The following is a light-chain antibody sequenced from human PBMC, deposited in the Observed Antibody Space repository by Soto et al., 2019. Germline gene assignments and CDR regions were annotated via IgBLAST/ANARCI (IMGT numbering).Light chain of an antibody. CDR1: QSVLYNSNNKNF. V-gene: IGKV4-1*01. CDR2: WAS. CDR3: QQYYGSPVT. J-gene: IGKJ4*01. Sequence: DIVMTQSPDSLAGSLGERATINCKSSQSVLYNSNNKNFLAWYQQKLGQPPKLLIYWASTRESGVPDRFSGSGAGTDFTLTISSXQAEDVAVYYCQQYYGSPVTFGGGTKVDTK.